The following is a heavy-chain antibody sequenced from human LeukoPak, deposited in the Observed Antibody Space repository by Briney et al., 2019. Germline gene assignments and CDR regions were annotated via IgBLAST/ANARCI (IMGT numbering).Heavy chain of an antibody. CDR3: ARDQSGREWIQLWSYYYGMDV. V-gene: IGHV1-69*04. J-gene: IGHJ6*02. D-gene: IGHD5-18*01. Sequence: GASVKVSCKASGYTFTSYAISWVRQAPGQGLEWMGRIIPILGIANYAQKFQGRVTITADKSTSTAYMELSSLRSEDTAVYYCARDQSGREWIQLWSYYYGMDVWGQGTTVTVSS. CDR2: IIPILGIA. CDR1: GYTFTSYA.